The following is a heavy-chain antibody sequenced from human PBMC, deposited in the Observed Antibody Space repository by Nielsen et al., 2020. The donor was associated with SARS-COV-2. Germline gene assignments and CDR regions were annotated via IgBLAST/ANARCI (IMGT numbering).Heavy chain of an antibody. D-gene: IGHD6-19*01. V-gene: IGHV4-61*01. J-gene: IGHJ4*02. CDR3: ARGRWLAY. CDR1: GYSISSDYY. CDR2: IYYSGST. Sequence: SETLSLTCTVSGYSISSDYYWGWIRQPPGKGLEWIGYIYYSGSTNYNPSLKSRVTISVATSKNQFSLKLSSVTAADTAVYYCARGRWLAYWGQGTLVTVSS.